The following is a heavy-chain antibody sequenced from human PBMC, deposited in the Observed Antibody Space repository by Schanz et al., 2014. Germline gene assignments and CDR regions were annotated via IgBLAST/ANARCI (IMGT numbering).Heavy chain of an antibody. CDR1: GGTFSRLT. CDR2: IIPSLGLA. D-gene: IGHD5-18*01. CDR3: ARGPSQGYSYGHNIGAYYYGMDV. J-gene: IGHJ6*02. V-gene: IGHV1-69*02. Sequence: QVQLVQSGADVKKPGSSVRVSCKASGGTFSRLTFSWVRQAPGQGLEWMGRIIPSLGLAKYEQKFQDKVTITADTSTTTAYMELSGLRSEDTAVYYCARGPSQGYSYGHNIGAYYYGMDVWGQGTTVTVSS.